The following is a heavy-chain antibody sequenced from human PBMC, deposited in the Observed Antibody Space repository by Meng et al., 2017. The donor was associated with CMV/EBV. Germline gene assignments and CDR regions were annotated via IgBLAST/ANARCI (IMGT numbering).Heavy chain of an antibody. D-gene: IGHD2-15*01. J-gene: IGHJ5*02. CDR3: ARDGYCSGGSCENWFDP. CDR1: GYTFTGYY. CDR2: INPNSGGT. V-gene: IGHV1-2*02. Sequence: ASVKVSCKASGYTFTGYYMHWVRQAPGQGLEWMGWINPNSGGTNYAQKFQGRVTMTRDTSISTAYMELSRLRSDDTAVYYCARDGYCSGGSCENWFDPWGQGTLVTVPQ.